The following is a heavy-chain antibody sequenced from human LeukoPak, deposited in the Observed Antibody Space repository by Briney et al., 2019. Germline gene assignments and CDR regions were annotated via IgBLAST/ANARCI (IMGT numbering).Heavy chain of an antibody. CDR3: ARPLPLRRLMDTTMEQHWFDP. Sequence: GASVKVSCKASGYTFTSYFMHWVRQAPGQGLEWMGLINPSGGSTRYAQKFQGRVTMTSDITTSTVYMELSSLRSEDTAVYYCARPLPLRRLMDTTMEQHWFDPWGQGTLVSVSS. D-gene: IGHD5-18*01. CDR1: GYTFTSYF. CDR2: INPSGGST. J-gene: IGHJ5*02. V-gene: IGHV1-46*01.